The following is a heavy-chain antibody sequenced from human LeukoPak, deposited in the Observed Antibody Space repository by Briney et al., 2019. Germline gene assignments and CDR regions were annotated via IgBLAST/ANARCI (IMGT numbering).Heavy chain of an antibody. J-gene: IGHJ4*02. CDR3: ARGGRLIFFDY. CDR2: IYHSGST. V-gene: IGHV4-30-2*01. D-gene: IGHD2-15*01. Sequence: SQTLSLTCAVSGGSISSGGYSWSWIRQPPGKGLEWIGYIYHSGSTYYNPSLKSRVTISVDRSKNQFSLKLSSVTAADTAVYYCARGGRLIFFDYWGQGTLVTVSS. CDR1: GGSISSGGYS.